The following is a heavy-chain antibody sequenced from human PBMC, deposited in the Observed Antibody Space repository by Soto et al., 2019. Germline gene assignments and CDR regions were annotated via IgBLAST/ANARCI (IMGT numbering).Heavy chain of an antibody. CDR3: AREAYCGGDCYSTVFDY. CDR2: IIPIFGTA. CDR1: GGTFSSYA. V-gene: IGHV1-69*12. J-gene: IGHJ4*02. Sequence: QVQLVQSGAEVKKPGSSVKVSCKASGGTFSSYAISWVRQAPGQGLEWMGGIIPIFGTANYAQKFQGRVTITADESTSTAYMELGSLRSEDTAVYYCAREAYCGGDCYSTVFDYWGQGTLVTVSS. D-gene: IGHD2-21*02.